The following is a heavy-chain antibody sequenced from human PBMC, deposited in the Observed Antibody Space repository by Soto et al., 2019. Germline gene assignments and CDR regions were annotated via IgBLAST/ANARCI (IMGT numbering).Heavy chain of an antibody. CDR2: INDSGNI. CDR1: GGSFSGYQ. CDR3: ARGLILWFGDLSRRGGYYYYMDV. Sequence: QVQLQQWGAGLLKPSETLSLTCAVYGGSFSGYQWSWIRQTPGKGLEWIGEINDSGNINYNPSLKSRGTILVDTPKKQISLKLSSVTAADTAVYYCARGLILWFGDLSRRGGYYYYMDVWGKGTTVTVSS. J-gene: IGHJ6*03. D-gene: IGHD3-10*01. V-gene: IGHV4-34*01.